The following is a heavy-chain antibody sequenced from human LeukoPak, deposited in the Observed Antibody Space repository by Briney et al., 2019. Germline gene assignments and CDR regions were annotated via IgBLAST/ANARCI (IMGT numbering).Heavy chain of an antibody. D-gene: IGHD2-2*01. CDR3: ARQHLGYCSSTSCPRGYYYYYYGMDV. V-gene: IGHV4-59*01. CDR2: IYYSGST. CDR1: GGSFSGYY. Sequence: SETLSLTCAVYGGSFSGYYWSWIRQPPGKGLEWIGYIYYSGSTNYNPSLKSRVTISVDTSKNQFSLKLSSVTAADTAVCYCARQHLGYCSSTSCPRGYYYYYYGMDVWGQGTTVTVSS. J-gene: IGHJ6*02.